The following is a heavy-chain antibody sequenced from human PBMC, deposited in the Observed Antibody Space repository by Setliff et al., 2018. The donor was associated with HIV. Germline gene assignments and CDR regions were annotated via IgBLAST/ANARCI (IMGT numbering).Heavy chain of an antibody. J-gene: IGHJ6*03. CDR2: IYTSGST. V-gene: IGHV4-61*09. D-gene: IGHD6-19*01. CDR3: ARSRESSGYYRDYYYYLDV. Sequence: PSETLSLTCTVSGGSSSSGSYYWSWIRQPAGKGLEWIGHIYTSGSTNYNPSLKSRVTISVHTSKNQFSLKLSSVTAADTAVYYCARSRESSGYYRDYYYYLDVWGKGTTVTVSS. CDR1: GGSSSSGSYY.